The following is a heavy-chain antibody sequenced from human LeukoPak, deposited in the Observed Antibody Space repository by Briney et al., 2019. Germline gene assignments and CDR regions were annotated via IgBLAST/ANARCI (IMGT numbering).Heavy chain of an antibody. Sequence: GGSLRLSCAASGFPFSTYALHWVRQAPGKGLDWVAVTSSDGNKKFYGDSVTGRFTISRYNSKNTLYLQMDSLTTEDTAVYFCARDRPDCGGDCSSDAIDFWGQGTLVTVSS. CDR1: GFPFSTYA. J-gene: IGHJ3*01. CDR3: ARDRPDCGGDCSSDAIDF. V-gene: IGHV3-30-3*01. CDR2: TSSDGNKK. D-gene: IGHD2-21*02.